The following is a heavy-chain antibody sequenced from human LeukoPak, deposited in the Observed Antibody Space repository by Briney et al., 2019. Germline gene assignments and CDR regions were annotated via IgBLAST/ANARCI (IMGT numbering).Heavy chain of an antibody. CDR1: GFTFSDYY. J-gene: IGHJ4*02. CDR2: ISSSAGTI. V-gene: IGHV3-11*04. D-gene: IGHD2-2*01. Sequence: GGSLRLSCAASGFTFSDYYMSWIRQAPGKGLEWTSYISSSAGTIYYADSVKGRFTISRDNAKNSLYLQMNSLRVEDTAVYYCAKDGPEAVPAAMDSFDYWGQGTLVTVSS. CDR3: AKDGPEAVPAAMDSFDY.